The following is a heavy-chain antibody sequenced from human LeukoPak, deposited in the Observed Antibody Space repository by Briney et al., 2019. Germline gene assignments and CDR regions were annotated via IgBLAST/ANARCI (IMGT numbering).Heavy chain of an antibody. CDR2: ISSSSSYI. V-gene: IGHV3-21*01. CDR3: ARAPDIVVVPALFDY. Sequence: GGSLRLSCAASGFTFSSYSMNWVRRAPGKGREGVSSISSSSSYIYYADSVKGRFTISRDNAKNSLYLQMNSLRAEDTAVYYCARAPDIVVVPALFDYWGQGTLVTVSS. J-gene: IGHJ4*02. D-gene: IGHD2-2*01. CDR1: GFTFSSYS.